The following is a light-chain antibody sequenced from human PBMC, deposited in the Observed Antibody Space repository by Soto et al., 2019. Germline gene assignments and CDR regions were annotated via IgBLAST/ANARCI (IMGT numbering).Light chain of an antibody. Sequence: QSALTQPASVSGSPGQSIIISCTGTSSDVGGYNYVSWYQQHPDKAPKLMIYDVSNRPSGVSNRFSGSKSGNTASLTISGLQAEDEADYYCSSYTSSSTQVFVTGTKVTVL. J-gene: IGLJ1*01. V-gene: IGLV2-14*01. CDR3: SSYTSSSTQV. CDR2: DVS. CDR1: SSDVGGYNY.